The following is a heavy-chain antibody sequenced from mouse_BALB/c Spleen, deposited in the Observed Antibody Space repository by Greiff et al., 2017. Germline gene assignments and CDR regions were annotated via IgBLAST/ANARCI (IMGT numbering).Heavy chain of an antibody. Sequence: EVKLMESGGGLVQPGGSLKLSCAASGFTFSSYGMSWVRQTPDNRLELVATINSNGGSTYYPDSVKGRFTISRDNAKNTLFLQMSSQKSEDTAMYYCARDHYGSFDYWGQGTTLTVSA. CDR1: GFTFSSYG. CDR2: INSNGGST. D-gene: IGHD1-1*01. CDR3: ARDHYGSFDY. V-gene: IGHV5-6-3*01. J-gene: IGHJ2*01.